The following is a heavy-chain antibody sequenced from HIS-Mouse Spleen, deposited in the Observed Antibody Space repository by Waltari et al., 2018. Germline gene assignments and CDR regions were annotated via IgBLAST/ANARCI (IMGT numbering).Heavy chain of an antibody. Sequence: EVQLVESGGGLVQPGRSLRLSCAASGFTFDDYAMPWVRQAHGQGLEWVSGISWNSGSIGYADSVKGRFTISRDNAKNSLYLQMNSLRAEDTALYYCAKAPLTGDLYYYYGMDVWGQGTTVTVSS. D-gene: IGHD7-27*01. CDR3: AKAPLTGDLYYYYGMDV. CDR1: GFTFDDYA. CDR2: ISWNSGSI. J-gene: IGHJ6*02. V-gene: IGHV3-9*01.